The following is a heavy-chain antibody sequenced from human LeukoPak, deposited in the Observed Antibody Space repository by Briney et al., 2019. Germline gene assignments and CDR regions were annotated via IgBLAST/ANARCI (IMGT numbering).Heavy chain of an antibody. CDR1: GDSISSYY. J-gene: IGHJ4*02. V-gene: IGHV4-4*07. D-gene: IGHD1-1*01. CDR3: ARDRGTTGTTPLDY. Sequence: SDTLSLICSVSGDSISSYYWSWIRQPAGKGLEWIGRIYTSGSTNYNPSLKSRVTKSVDTSKNQFSLKLSSVTAADTAVYYCARDRGTTGTTPLDYWGQGTLVTVSS. CDR2: IYTSGST.